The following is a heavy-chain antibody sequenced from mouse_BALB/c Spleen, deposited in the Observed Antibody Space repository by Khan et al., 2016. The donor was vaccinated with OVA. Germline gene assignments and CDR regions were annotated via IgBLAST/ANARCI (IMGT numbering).Heavy chain of an antibody. J-gene: IGHJ3*01. CDR1: GYSITSGYF. V-gene: IGHV3-6*02. D-gene: IGHD3-1*01. CDR3: ARGGSSGPAWFAY. Sequence: EVQLQESGPGLVKPSQSLSLTCSVTGYSITSGYFWNWIRQFPGNKLEWMGYIRYDGNSNYNPSLKNRISTTRDTSKNQFFLKLNSVTPEDTATYYWARGGSSGPAWFAYWGQGTLVTVSA. CDR2: IRYDGNS.